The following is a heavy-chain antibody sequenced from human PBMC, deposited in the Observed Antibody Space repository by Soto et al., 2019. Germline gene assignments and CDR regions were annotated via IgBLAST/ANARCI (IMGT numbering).Heavy chain of an antibody. D-gene: IGHD1-1*01. Sequence: PGGSLRLSCAASGFTFSSYAMSWVRQAPGKGLEWVSAISGSGGSTYYADSVKGRFTISRDNSKNTLYLQMNSLRAEDTAVYYCAKSRGRPATGTLTPFDYWGQGTLVTVSS. CDR2: ISGSGGST. J-gene: IGHJ4*02. CDR3: AKSRGRPATGTLTPFDY. V-gene: IGHV3-23*01. CDR1: GFTFSSYA.